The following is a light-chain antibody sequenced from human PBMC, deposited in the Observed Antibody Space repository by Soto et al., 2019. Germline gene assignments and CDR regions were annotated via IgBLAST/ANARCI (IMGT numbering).Light chain of an antibody. J-gene: IGKJ1*01. CDR1: QSLSGNY. CDR2: RAS. V-gene: IGKV3-20*01. CDR3: QHYGASPWT. Sequence: IVLTQSPSILSVSPGERSTLSCTASQSLSGNYLAWYQQKPGQAPRVLIYRASIRATGISDRFSGSGSGADFTLTISRLEPEDFAVYYCQHYGASPWTFGQGTKVDIK.